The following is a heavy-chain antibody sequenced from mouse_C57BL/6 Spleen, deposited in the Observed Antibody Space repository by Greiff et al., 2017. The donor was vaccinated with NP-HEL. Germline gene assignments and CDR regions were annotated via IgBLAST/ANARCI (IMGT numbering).Heavy chain of an antibody. V-gene: IGHV1-50*01. CDR3: LIYDGYQGAY. Sequence: VQLQQSGAELVKPGASVKLSCKASGYTFTSYWVQWVKQRPGQGLEWVGEIDPSDSYTNYNQKFKGKATLTVDTSSSTAYMQLSSLTSEDSAVYYCLIYDGYQGAYWGQGTLVTVSA. D-gene: IGHD2-3*01. CDR1: GYTFTSYW. J-gene: IGHJ3*01. CDR2: IDPSDSYT.